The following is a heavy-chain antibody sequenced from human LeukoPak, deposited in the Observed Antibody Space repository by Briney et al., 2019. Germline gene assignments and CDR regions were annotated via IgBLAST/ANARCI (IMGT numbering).Heavy chain of an antibody. Sequence: GGSLRLSCAASGFTFSSYGMHWVRQAPGKGLEWVSYISSSSSTIYYADSVKGRFTISRDNAKNSLYLQMNSLRAEDTAVYYCAREGGAGYGSAFDIWGQGTMVTVSS. D-gene: IGHD3-9*01. CDR1: GFTFSSYG. V-gene: IGHV3-48*04. J-gene: IGHJ3*02. CDR3: AREGGAGYGSAFDI. CDR2: ISSSSSTI.